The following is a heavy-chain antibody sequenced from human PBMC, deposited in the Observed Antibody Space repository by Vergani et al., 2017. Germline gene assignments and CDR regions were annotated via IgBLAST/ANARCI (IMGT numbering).Heavy chain of an antibody. Sequence: QVQLQESGPGLVKPSETLSLTCIVSGASMTTSSYHWACIRQTPGKGLEWIGSINYSDNSYYNPSLKTRVTIFVDPSKNQISLNLNSVTAADTAVYFCASDTHSGQRADRWGQGILVTVTS. CDR1: GASMTTSSYH. V-gene: IGHV4-39*01. CDR2: INYSDNS. J-gene: IGHJ5*02. D-gene: IGHD6-19*01. CDR3: ASDTHSGQRADR.